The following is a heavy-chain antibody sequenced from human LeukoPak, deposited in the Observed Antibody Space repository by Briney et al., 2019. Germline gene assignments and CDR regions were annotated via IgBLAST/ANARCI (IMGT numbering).Heavy chain of an antibody. CDR1: GGSISSSSYY. V-gene: IGHV4-39*01. D-gene: IGHD6-19*01. J-gene: IGHJ1*01. CDR3: ARHVTAVARVWYFQH. Sequence: TSETLSLTCTVSGGSISSSSYYWGWIRQPPGKGLEWIGSIYYSGSTYYNPSLKSRVTISVDTSKNQFSLKLSSVTAADTAVYYCARHVTAVARVWYFQHWGQGTLVTVSS. CDR2: IYYSGST.